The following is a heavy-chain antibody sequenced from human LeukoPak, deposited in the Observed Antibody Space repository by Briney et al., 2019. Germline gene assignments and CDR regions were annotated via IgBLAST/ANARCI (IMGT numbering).Heavy chain of an antibody. V-gene: IGHV4-61*02. CDR1: GGSISSGSYY. CDR3: ARVMYDSSGYYYVPDAFDI. D-gene: IGHD3-22*01. CDR2: IYTGGST. Sequence: SQTLSLTCTVSGGSISSGSYYWSWIRQPAGRGLEWIGRIYTGGSTNYNPSLKSRVTISVDTANNQVSLKLSSVTAADTAVYYCARVMYDSSGYYYVPDAFDIWGQGTMVTVSS. J-gene: IGHJ3*02.